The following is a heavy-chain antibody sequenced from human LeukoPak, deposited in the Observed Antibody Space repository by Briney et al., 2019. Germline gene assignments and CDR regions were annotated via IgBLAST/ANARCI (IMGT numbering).Heavy chain of an antibody. CDR1: GGSISSGDYY. V-gene: IGHV4-30-4*01. CDR3: ASGGDDFDY. Sequence: SETLSLTCTVSGGSISSGDYYWSWIRQPPGKGLEWIGYIYYSGSTYYNPSLKSRVTISVHTSKNQFSLKLSPMTAADTAVYYCASGGDDFDYWGQGTLVTVSS. D-gene: IGHD3-16*01. J-gene: IGHJ4*02. CDR2: IYYSGST.